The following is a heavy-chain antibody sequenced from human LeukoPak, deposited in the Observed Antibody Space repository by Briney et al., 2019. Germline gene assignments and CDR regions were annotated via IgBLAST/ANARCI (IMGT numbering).Heavy chain of an antibody. V-gene: IGHV3-53*01. CDR3: ARDLGYSYGLSFDY. CDR2: IYSGGST. J-gene: IGHJ4*02. CDR1: GFTVSSNY. D-gene: IGHD5-18*01. Sequence: GGSLRLSCAASGFTVSSNYMSWVRQAPGKGLEWVSVIYSGGSTYYADSVKGRFTISRDNSKNTLYPQMNSLRAEDTAVYYCARDLGYSYGLSFDYWGQGTLVTVSS.